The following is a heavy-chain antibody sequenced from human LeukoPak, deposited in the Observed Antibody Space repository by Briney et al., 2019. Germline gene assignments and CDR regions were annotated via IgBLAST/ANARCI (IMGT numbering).Heavy chain of an antibody. D-gene: IGHD3-10*01. J-gene: IGHJ4*02. CDR2: IWYDGSKK. CDR1: GFTFSAYG. CDR3: ARDMGGSGSQPDF. V-gene: IGHV3-33*01. Sequence: PGGSLRLSCAASGFTFSAYGIHWVRQAPGKGLEWVAVIWYDGSKKYYVDSVKGRFTISRDNPKNTLYLQMNSLRAEDTAVYFCARDMGGSGSQPDFWGQGTRVTVSS.